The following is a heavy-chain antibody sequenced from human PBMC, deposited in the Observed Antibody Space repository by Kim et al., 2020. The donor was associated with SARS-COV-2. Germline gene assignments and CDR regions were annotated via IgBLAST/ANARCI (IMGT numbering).Heavy chain of an antibody. J-gene: IGHJ4*02. CDR2: IRSKAYGGTT. V-gene: IGHV3-49*03. D-gene: IGHD3-9*01. CDR3: TREGYFDWLLGFDY. CDR1: GFTFGDYA. Sequence: GGSLRLSCTASGFTFGDYAMSWFRQAPGKGLEWVGFIRSKAYGGTTEYAASVKGRFTISRDDSKSIAYLQMNSLKTEDTAVYYCTREGYFDWLLGFDYWGQGTLVTVSS.